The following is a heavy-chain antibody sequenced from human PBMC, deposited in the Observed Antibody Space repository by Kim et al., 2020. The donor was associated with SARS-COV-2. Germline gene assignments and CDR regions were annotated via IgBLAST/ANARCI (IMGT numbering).Heavy chain of an antibody. Sequence: GGSLRLSCAASGFTFGDYWMTWVRQAPGKGLERVAKLNEDGSQTHYMDPVKGRFTISRDNAKDSVFLEMYSLRVEDSALYYCVRGTTSAPGLDHWGQGTLVTVSS. CDR3: VRGTTSAPGLDH. CDR2: LNEDGSQT. D-gene: IGHD6-13*01. V-gene: IGHV3-7*01. CDR1: GFTFGDYW. J-gene: IGHJ4*02.